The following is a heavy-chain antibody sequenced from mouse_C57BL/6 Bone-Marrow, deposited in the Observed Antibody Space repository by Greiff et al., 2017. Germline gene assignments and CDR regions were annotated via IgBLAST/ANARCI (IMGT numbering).Heavy chain of an antibody. CDR2: IHPSDSDT. CDR3: AIGTTTVVATGYFDV. J-gene: IGHJ1*03. CDR1: GYTFTSYW. Sequence: QVQLQQPGAELVKPGASVKVSCKASGYTFTSYWMHWVKQKPGQGLEWIGRIHPSDSDTNYTQKFKGKATLTVDTSSSTAYMQLSSLTSEDSAVYYCAIGTTTVVATGYFDVWGTGTTVTVSS. D-gene: IGHD1-1*01. V-gene: IGHV1-74*01.